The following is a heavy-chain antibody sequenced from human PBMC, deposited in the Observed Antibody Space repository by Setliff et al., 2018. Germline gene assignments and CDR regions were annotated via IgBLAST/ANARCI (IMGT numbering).Heavy chain of an antibody. CDR2: ISPHSGDT. CDR3: ARSGSFGMRYWFDY. Sequence: ASVKVSCKSSGNSFTVFYLHWARQAPGQGLEWMGWISPHSGDTHYAQKFQSRVRMTRDTSTYAAYLELSDLTSDDTAMYYCARSGSFGMRYWFDYWGQGALVTVS. J-gene: IGHJ4*02. CDR1: GNSFTVFY. V-gene: IGHV1-2*02. D-gene: IGHD1-26*01.